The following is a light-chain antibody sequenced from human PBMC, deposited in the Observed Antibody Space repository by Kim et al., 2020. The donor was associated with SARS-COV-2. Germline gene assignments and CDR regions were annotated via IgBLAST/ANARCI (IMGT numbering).Light chain of an antibody. CDR3: EKYKNAPRT. Sequence: ASVGYRVTSTCRASQGIASYVAWYQQTPGTVPRLLISAASTLQSGVPSRFSGSGSGTEFTLTINGLQPEDFATYYCEKYKNAPRTFGQGTKVDIK. CDR1: QGIASY. V-gene: IGKV1-27*01. J-gene: IGKJ1*01. CDR2: AAS.